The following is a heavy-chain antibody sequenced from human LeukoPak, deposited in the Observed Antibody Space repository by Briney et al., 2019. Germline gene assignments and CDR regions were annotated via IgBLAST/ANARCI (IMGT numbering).Heavy chain of an antibody. D-gene: IGHD5-18*01. CDR3: ARGGGYSYGIMDV. J-gene: IGHJ6*03. V-gene: IGHV1-8*01. Sequence: ASVKVSCKTSGYTFDNYDINWVRQAAGQGLEWMGWMNPNNGNTGYAQKFQGRVTMTRNTSMSTAYMELSSLRSEDTAVYYCARGGGYSYGIMDVWGKGTTVTVSS. CDR1: GYTFDNYD. CDR2: MNPNNGNT.